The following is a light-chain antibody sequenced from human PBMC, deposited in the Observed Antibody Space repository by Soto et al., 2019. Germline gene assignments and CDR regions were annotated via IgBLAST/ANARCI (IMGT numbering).Light chain of an antibody. J-gene: IGKJ5*01. CDR3: QQSYSTPIT. Sequence: DIEITQSPSTLSASVGDRVTITCRASQSISSWLAWFQQKPGKAPKLLMYDASSLESGVPSRFSGSGSGTEFTLTISSLQPEDFATYYCQQSYSTPITFGQGTRLEIK. V-gene: IGKV1-5*01. CDR2: DAS. CDR1: QSISSW.